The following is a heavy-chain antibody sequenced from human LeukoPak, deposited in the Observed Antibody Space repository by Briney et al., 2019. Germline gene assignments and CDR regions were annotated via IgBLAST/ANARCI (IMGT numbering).Heavy chain of an antibody. J-gene: IGHJ3*02. CDR2: IHLSGST. D-gene: IGHD6-19*01. Sequence: SGTLSLTCTVSGGSISSINWWSWVRQPPGKGLEWVGEIHLSGSTNYNPSLKSRVTISGDKSRNQFSLKLSSVTAADTAVYYCVRGITPGSGWSFDIWGQGTTVTVSS. V-gene: IGHV4-4*02. CDR3: VRGITPGSGWSFDI. CDR1: GGSISSINW.